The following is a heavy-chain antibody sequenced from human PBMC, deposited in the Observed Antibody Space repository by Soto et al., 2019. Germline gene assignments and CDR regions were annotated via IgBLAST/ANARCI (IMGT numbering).Heavy chain of an antibody. J-gene: IGHJ6*02. D-gene: IGHD2-15*01. Sequence: EVQLLESGGGLVQPGGSLRLSCAASGFTFSSYAMSWVRQAPGKGLEWVSAISGSGGSTYYADSVKGRVTISRDNSKNTLYLHMNSLRAEDTAVYYCAKVTGYCSGGSCYSNYYYGMDVWGQGTTVTVSS. CDR1: GFTFSSYA. CDR3: AKVTGYCSGGSCYSNYYYGMDV. V-gene: IGHV3-23*01. CDR2: ISGSGGST.